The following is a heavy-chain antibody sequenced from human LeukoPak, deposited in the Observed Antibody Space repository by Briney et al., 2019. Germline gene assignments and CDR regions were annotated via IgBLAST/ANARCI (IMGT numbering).Heavy chain of an antibody. CDR1: GYSFRNYW. CDR2: IYPDDSDT. CDR3: AIGGDSTTTCYRCFNY. V-gene: IGHV5-51*01. J-gene: IGHJ4*02. Sequence: GESLKISCKGFGYSFRNYWIGWVRQMPGKGLEWMGIIYPDDSDTRYSPSFQGQVTISADKSISTAYLQWSSLKASDTAIYYCAIGGDSTTTCYRCFNYWGPGTLVTVSS. D-gene: IGHD2-2*02.